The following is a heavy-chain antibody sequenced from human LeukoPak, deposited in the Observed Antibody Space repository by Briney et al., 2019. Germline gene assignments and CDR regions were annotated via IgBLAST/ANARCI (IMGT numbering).Heavy chain of an antibody. D-gene: IGHD2/OR15-2a*01. V-gene: IGHV1-69*06. Sequence: ASVTVSFTASGGTFSSYGISWVRQAPGQGLEWMGGIIPIFGTPNYAQKFLGRVTITADKSTSTVYMELSSLRSEDTAVYYCARPFYSPVGALTHNWFDPWGQGTLVTVSS. CDR1: GGTFSSYG. J-gene: IGHJ5*02. CDR2: IIPIFGTP. CDR3: ARPFYSPVGALTHNWFDP.